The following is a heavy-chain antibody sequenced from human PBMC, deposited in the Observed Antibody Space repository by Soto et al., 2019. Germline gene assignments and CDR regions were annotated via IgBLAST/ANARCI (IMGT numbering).Heavy chain of an antibody. CDR1: GGSNSSYY. Sequence: PCQTLPLSCTLYGGSNSSYYWSWIRQPPGKGLEWIGFIYYSGSTNYNPSLKSRVTISVETSKNQFSLKLSSVTAAETAVYYCASLLYSYGSLDYWGQGTLVTVSS. D-gene: IGHD5-18*01. CDR2: IYYSGST. CDR3: ASLLYSYGSLDY. V-gene: IGHV4-59*01. J-gene: IGHJ4*02.